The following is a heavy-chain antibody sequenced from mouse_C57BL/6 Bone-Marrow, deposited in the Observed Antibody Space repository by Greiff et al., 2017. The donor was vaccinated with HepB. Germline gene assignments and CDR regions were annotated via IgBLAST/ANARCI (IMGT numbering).Heavy chain of an antibody. Sequence: VATISGGGGNTYYPDSVKGRFTISRDNAKNTLYLQMSSLRSEDTALYYCARKEYDFSWFAYWGQGTLVTVSA. CDR3: ARKEYDFSWFAY. V-gene: IGHV5-9*01. CDR2: ISGGGGNT. J-gene: IGHJ3*01. D-gene: IGHD2-4*01.